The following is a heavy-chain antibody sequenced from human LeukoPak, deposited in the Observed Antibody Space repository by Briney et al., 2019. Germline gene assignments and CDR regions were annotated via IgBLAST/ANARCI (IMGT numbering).Heavy chain of an antibody. CDR3: ARHGIAVAGTEWFDP. V-gene: IGHV4-59*08. D-gene: IGHD6-19*01. CDR1: GGSISSYY. Sequence: SETLSLTCTVSGGSISSYYWSWIRQPPGNGLEWIGYIYYSGSTNYNPSLKSRVTISVDTSKNQFSLKLSSVTAADTAVYYCARHGIAVAGTEWFDPWGQGTLVTVSS. CDR2: IYYSGST. J-gene: IGHJ5*02.